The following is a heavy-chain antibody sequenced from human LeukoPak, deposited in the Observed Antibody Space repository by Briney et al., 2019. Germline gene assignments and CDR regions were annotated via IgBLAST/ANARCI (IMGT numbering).Heavy chain of an antibody. J-gene: IGHJ4*02. CDR2: ISAYNGDT. CDR1: GYTFISSG. CDR3: ARVLYYYDSSGSRYSFDY. V-gene: IGHV1-18*04. Sequence: ASVKVSCKTSGYTFISSGLSWVRQAPGQGLEWMGWISAYNGDTNYAQRLQGRVTMTTDTSTTTAYMELRSLRSDDTAVYYCARVLYYYDSSGSRYSFDYWGKGTLVTVSS. D-gene: IGHD3-22*01.